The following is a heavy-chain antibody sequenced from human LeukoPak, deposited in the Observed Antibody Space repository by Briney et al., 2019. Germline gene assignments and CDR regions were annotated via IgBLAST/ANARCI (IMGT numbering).Heavy chain of an antibody. D-gene: IGHD1-26*01. CDR1: GGSISSYY. CDR3: ARSGSYSGPYVY. Sequence: SETLSLTCTVSGGSISSYYWSWIRQPAGKGLEWIGRIYTSGSTNYNPSLKSRVTMSVDTSKNQFSLKLSSVTAADTAAYYCARSGSYSGPYVYWGQGTVVTVSS. J-gene: IGHJ4*02. V-gene: IGHV4-4*07. CDR2: IYTSGST.